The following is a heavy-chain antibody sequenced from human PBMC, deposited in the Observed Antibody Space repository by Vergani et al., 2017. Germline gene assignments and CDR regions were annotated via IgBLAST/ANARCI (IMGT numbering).Heavy chain of an antibody. J-gene: IGHJ3*02. CDR3: ARASGYLEPAFDN. Sequence: EVQLVESGGGLVQPGGSLRLSCAASGFTFSSYDMHWVRQATGKGLEWVSAIGTAGDTYYPGSVKGRFTISRENAKNSLYLQMNSLRAGDTAVYYCARASGYLEPAFDNWGQGTMVTVSS. CDR2: IGTAGDT. CDR1: GFTFSSYD. V-gene: IGHV3-13*01. D-gene: IGHD1-1*01.